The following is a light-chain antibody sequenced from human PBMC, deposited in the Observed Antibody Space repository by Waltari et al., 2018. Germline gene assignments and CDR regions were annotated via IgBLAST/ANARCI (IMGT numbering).Light chain of an antibody. CDR2: EDS. J-gene: IGLJ3*02. CDR3: YSTDSSGNHWV. V-gene: IGLV3-10*01. CDR1: ALPKNY. Sequence: SYELTQPPSVSVSPGQTARITCSGDALPKNYAYWYQQKSGQAPVLVIYEDSKRPSGVPERFSGSRSGTMATWTSSGAQVEDEADYYCYSTDSSGNHWVFGGGTKLTVL.